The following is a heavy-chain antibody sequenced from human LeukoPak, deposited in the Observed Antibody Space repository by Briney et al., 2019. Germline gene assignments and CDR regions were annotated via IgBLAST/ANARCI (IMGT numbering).Heavy chain of an antibody. V-gene: IGHV3-21*01. CDR1: GFTFSSYS. CDR3: ARDMEALEWLFSFDY. Sequence: GGSLRLSCAASGFTFSSYSMNWVRQAPGKGLEWVSSISSSSYIYYADSVKGRFTISRDNAKNSLYLQMNSLRAEDTAVYYCARDMEALEWLFSFDYWGQGTLVTVSS. J-gene: IGHJ4*02. D-gene: IGHD3-3*01. CDR2: ISSSSYI.